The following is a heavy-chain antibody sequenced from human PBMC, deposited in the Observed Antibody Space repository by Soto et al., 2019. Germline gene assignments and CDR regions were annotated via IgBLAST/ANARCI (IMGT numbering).Heavy chain of an antibody. CDR3: ARDPLWFGDIYYYYGMDV. J-gene: IGHJ6*02. CDR2: ISAYNGNT. D-gene: IGHD3-10*01. V-gene: IGHV1-18*01. CDR1: GYTFTSYG. Sequence: QVQLVQSGAEVKKPGASVKVAFKAYGYTFTSYGISWVRQAHGQGLEWTGWISAYNGNTNYAQKLQGRVTMTTDTSTSTAYMELRSLRSDDTAVYYCARDPLWFGDIYYYYGMDVWGQGTTVTVSS.